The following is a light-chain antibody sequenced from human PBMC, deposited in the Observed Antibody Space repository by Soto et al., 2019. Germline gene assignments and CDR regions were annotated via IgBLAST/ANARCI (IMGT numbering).Light chain of an antibody. CDR1: QGIGNY. CDR3: QQYNSAPHT. Sequence: DIQMTQAPSSLSASVGDRVTITCRASQGIGNYLAWYQQKPGKVPKLLIYASSTLQSGVPSRFSGSGSGTDFTLTISSLQPEDVATYYCQQYNSAPHTFGQGTKLEIK. J-gene: IGKJ2*01. CDR2: ASS. V-gene: IGKV1-27*01.